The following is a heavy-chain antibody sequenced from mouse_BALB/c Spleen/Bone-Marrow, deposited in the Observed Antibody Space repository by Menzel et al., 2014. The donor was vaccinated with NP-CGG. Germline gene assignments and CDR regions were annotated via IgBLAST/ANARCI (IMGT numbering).Heavy chain of an antibody. J-gene: IGHJ1*01. Sequence: DVHLVESGGGLVQPGGSLKLSCVASGFTFSSYGMSWVRQTPDKRLELVATINNNGGSTYYPDSVKGQFTISRDNAKNTLCLQMSSLKAEDTAMYYCARVYGWYFDVWGAGTTVTVSS. CDR2: INNNGGST. CDR3: ARVYGWYFDV. D-gene: IGHD1-1*01. CDR1: GFTFSSYG. V-gene: IGHV5-6-3*01.